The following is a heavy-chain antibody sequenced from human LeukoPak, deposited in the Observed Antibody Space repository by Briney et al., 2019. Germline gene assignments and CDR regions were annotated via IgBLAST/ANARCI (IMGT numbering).Heavy chain of an antibody. CDR2: IYTSGST. V-gene: IGHV4-4*07. CDR3: ARRTYYYDTRRYYYMDV. Sequence: PSETLSLTCTVSGGSISSYYWSWIRQPAGKGLEWIGRIYTSGSTNYNPSLKSRVTISVDTSKNQFSLKLSSVTAADTAVYYCARRTYYYDTRRYYYMDVWGKGTTVTVSS. CDR1: GGSISSYY. D-gene: IGHD3-22*01. J-gene: IGHJ6*03.